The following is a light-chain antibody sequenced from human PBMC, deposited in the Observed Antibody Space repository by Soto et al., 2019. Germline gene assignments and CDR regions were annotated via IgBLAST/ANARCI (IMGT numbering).Light chain of an antibody. Sequence: EIVMTQSPATLPVSPGERATLSCRASQSVSSDLAWYQQKPGQPPRLLIYRTSIRATGIPARFSGSGSGTEFTLTISSMQSEDFAVYYCQQYGSSPLWTFGQGTKVEIK. CDR2: RTS. CDR3: QQYGSSPLWT. V-gene: IGKV3-15*01. J-gene: IGKJ1*01. CDR1: QSVSSD.